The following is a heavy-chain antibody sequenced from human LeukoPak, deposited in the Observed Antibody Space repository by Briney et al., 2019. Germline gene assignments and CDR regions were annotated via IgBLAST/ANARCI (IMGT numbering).Heavy chain of an antibody. J-gene: IGHJ5*02. CDR3: ARHHDDFWSGYSDP. V-gene: IGHV1-18*01. CDR1: GYTFTSYG. Sequence: ASVKVSCKASGYTFTSYGISWVRQAPGQGLEWMGWISAYNGNTNYAQKLQGRVTMTTDTSTSTAYMELRSLRSDDTAVYYCARHHDDFWSGYSDPWGQGTLVTVSS. D-gene: IGHD3-3*01. CDR2: ISAYNGNT.